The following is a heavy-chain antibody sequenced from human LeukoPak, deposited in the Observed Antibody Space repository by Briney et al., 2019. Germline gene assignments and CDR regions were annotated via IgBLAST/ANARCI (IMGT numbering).Heavy chain of an antibody. D-gene: IGHD3-10*01. CDR3: ARASRRLSFGSGSYYPFDF. Sequence: PSETLSLTCAVYGGSFTDYYWSWIRQPPGKGLEWIGEINHSGNTNYNSSLKSRLTISLDTSENQFSLKLSPVIAADTAVYYCARASRRLSFGSGSYYPFDFWGQGTQVIVSP. CDR2: INHSGNT. J-gene: IGHJ4*02. CDR1: GGSFTDYY. V-gene: IGHV4-34*01.